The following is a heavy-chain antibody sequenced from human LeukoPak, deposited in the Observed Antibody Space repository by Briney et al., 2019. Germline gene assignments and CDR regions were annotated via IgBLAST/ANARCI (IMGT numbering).Heavy chain of an antibody. CDR3: ARETAFGAVFDY. J-gene: IGHJ4*02. CDR2: IIGYNGDT. D-gene: IGHD4/OR15-4a*01. CDR1: GYTFSSHT. V-gene: IGHV1-3*01. Sequence: ASVKVSCKASGYTFSSHTMHWVRQAPGQRLEWMGWIIGYNGDTKYSQKFQGRVTITRDTSATTAYLEVSSLRSEDTAVYYCARETAFGAVFDYWGQGTLVTVSS.